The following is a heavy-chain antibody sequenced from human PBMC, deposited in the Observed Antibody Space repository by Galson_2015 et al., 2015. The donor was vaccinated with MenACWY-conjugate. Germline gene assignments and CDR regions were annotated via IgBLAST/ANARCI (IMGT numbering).Heavy chain of an antibody. CDR3: AKDMGALGGSDY. V-gene: IGHV3-23*01. D-gene: IGHD1-26*01. CDR1: GFTFSSYA. Sequence: SLRLSCAASGFTFSSYAMSWVRQAPGKGLEWVSAISGSGGSTYYADSVKGRFTISRDNSKNTLYLQMNSLRAEDTAVYYCAKDMGALGGSDYWGQGTQVTVSS. J-gene: IGHJ4*02. CDR2: ISGSGGST.